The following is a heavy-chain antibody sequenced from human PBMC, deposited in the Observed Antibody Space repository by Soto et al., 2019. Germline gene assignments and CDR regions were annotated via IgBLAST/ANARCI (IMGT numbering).Heavy chain of an antibody. CDR1: EFTFSSYS. CDR3: ARGDYGDSPTPFDY. Sequence: WGSLLVXCGASEFTFSSYSMNMVRQAPGKGLDRVSSISSSSSYIYYADSVKGRFTISIDNSKNSLYLQMNSLRAEDTAVYYCARGDYGDSPTPFDYWGQGTMVTGSS. J-gene: IGHJ4*02. CDR2: ISSSSSYI. D-gene: IGHD4-17*01. V-gene: IGHV3-21*01.